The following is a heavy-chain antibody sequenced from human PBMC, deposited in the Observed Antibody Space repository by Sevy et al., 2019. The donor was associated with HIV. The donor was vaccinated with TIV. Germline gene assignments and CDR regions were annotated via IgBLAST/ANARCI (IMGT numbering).Heavy chain of an antibody. V-gene: IGHV4-30-4*01. Sequence: SETLSLTCTVSGGSISSGDYYWSWIRQPPGKGLEWIGYIYYSGSTYYNPSLKSRVTISVDTSKSQFSLKLSSVTAADTAVYYCASMTYYYGSGSYPIDYWGQGTLVTVSS. CDR3: ASMTYYYGSGSYPIDY. CDR2: IYYSGST. D-gene: IGHD3-10*01. J-gene: IGHJ4*02. CDR1: GGSISSGDYY.